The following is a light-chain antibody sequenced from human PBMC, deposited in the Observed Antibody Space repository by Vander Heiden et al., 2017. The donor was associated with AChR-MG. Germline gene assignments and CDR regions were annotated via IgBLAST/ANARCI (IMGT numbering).Light chain of an antibody. J-gene: IGKJ4*01. CDR3: QQDNSRPLT. Sequence: DIQMTQSPSTLSASVGDRVTITCRASQSISSWLAWYQQKPGKAPKLLIYKASSLESGVPSRFSGSGSGTEFTLTISSLQPDDCATYYCQQDNSRPLTFGGGTKVEIK. CDR2: KAS. CDR1: QSISSW. V-gene: IGKV1-5*03.